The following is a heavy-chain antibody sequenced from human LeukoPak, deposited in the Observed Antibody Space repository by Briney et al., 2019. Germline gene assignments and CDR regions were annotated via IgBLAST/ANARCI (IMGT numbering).Heavy chain of an antibody. Sequence: GGSLRLSCAASGCTFSSYAMSWVRQAPWKALEWVSGSSGRGGSTYDAGSVKRLYTNFKDNSKTTHYLQMNSLRAEDTAVYYCAKSASPGPPSFFDYWGQGTLVTVSS. D-gene: IGHD3-3*01. V-gene: IGHV3-23*01. CDR1: GCTFSSYA. CDR3: AKSASPGPPSFFDY. CDR2: SSGRGGST. J-gene: IGHJ4*02.